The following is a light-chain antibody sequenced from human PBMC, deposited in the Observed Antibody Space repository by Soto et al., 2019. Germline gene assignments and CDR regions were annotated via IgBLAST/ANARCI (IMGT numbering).Light chain of an antibody. CDR1: QSVGSY. V-gene: IGKV3-11*01. Sequence: EIVLIQSPATLSVSPGERATLTCRASQSVGSYLAWYQHKPGQAPRLLISDASNWASGIPARFSGSGSGTDFTLTISRLEPEDFALYYCQQDGGSSRTFGQGTKVDI. J-gene: IGKJ1*01. CDR3: QQDGGSSRT. CDR2: DAS.